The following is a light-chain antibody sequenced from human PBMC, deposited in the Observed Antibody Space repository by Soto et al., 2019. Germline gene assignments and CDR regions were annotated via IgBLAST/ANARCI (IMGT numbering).Light chain of an antibody. CDR2: DNN. V-gene: IGLV1-40*01. CDR3: QSDDTSLSGSV. CDR1: SSNIGAGYD. Sequence: QSVLTQPPSVSGAPGQRVTISCTGSSSNIGAGYDVHWYQQLPGTAPKLLIYDNNNRPSGVPDRFSGSKSGTSASLAITGLQAEDEGDYYCQSDDTSLSGSVFGGGTKLTVL. J-gene: IGLJ2*01.